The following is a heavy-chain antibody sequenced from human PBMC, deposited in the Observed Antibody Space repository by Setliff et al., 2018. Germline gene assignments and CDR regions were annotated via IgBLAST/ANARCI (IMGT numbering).Heavy chain of an antibody. Sequence: PGGSLRLSCAASGFTFSSYAMSWVRQAPGKGLEWVSAISGSGGSTYYAGSVKGRFTISRENSKNTMYLQMNRLRAEDTAVYHCAKVVSPPGTHDWRPGCLDXWGXGXXVTVSS. CDR2: ISGSGGST. CDR3: AKVVSPPGTHDWRPGCLDX. V-gene: IGHV3-23*01. D-gene: IGHD3-9*01. CDR1: GFTFSSYA. J-gene: IGHJ3*01.